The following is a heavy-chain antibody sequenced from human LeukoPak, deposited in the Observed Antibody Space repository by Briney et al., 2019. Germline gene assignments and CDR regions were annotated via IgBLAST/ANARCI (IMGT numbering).Heavy chain of an antibody. Sequence: SQTLSLTCTVSGGSISSGGYYWGWIRQHPGKGLEWIGYIYYSGSTYYNPSLKSRVTISVDTSKNQFSLKLSSVTAADTAVYYCARGRLLWFGELSWGMDVWGQGTTVTVSS. D-gene: IGHD3-10*01. CDR3: ARGRLLWFGELSWGMDV. CDR1: GGSISSGGYY. J-gene: IGHJ6*02. CDR2: IYYSGST. V-gene: IGHV4-31*03.